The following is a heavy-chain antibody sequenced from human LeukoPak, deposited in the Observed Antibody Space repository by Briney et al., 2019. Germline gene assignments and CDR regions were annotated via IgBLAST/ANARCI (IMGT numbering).Heavy chain of an antibody. CDR2: IYTSGST. Sequence: SETLSLTCTVSGGSISSYYWSWIRQPAGKGLEWIGRIYTSGSTNYNASLKSRFRMSVDIPKNQFSLNLRSVTAADTAVFHCAIGNSRNYRDFDYWGQGALPTVSS. D-gene: IGHD1-26*01. CDR3: AIGNSRNYRDFDY. V-gene: IGHV4-4*07. CDR1: GGSISSYY. J-gene: IGHJ4*02.